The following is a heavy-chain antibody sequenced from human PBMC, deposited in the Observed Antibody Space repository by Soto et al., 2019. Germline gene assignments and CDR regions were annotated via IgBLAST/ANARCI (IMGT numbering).Heavy chain of an antibody. V-gene: IGHV1-3*01. CDR2: INAGNGNT. CDR1: GYTFTSYA. D-gene: IGHD2-15*01. Sequence: ASVKVSFKASGYTFTSYAIPWVRQAPGQRLEWMGWINAGNGNTKYSQKFQGRVTITRDTSASTAYMELSSLRSEDTAVYHCARDTAAFDYWGQGTLVTVSS. J-gene: IGHJ4*02. CDR3: ARDTAAFDY.